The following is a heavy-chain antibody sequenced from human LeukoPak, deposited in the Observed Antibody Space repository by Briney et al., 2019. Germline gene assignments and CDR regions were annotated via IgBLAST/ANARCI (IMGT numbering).Heavy chain of an antibody. CDR3: ARDILWIPTD. D-gene: IGHD5-12*01. CDR1: GFTFSDYT. Sequence: GGSLRLSCTASGFTFSDYTMNWVRQAPGKGLEWVSSISSSRSYIYYADSVKGRLTISSDNAKNSLYLQMNSLRVEDTAVYHCARDILWIPTDWGQGTLVTISS. CDR2: ISSSRSYI. J-gene: IGHJ4*02. V-gene: IGHV3-21*01.